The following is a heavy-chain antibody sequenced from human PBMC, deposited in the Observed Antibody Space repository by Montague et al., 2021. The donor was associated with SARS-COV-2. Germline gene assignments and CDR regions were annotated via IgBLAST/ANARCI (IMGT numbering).Heavy chain of an antibody. V-gene: IGHV4-34*01. CDR3: ARGRIELSMIVVVMTGASYYLDV. D-gene: IGHD3-22*01. Sequence: SETLSLTCAVYGESFSGHYWTWIRQPPGKGLEWIGEIYHTGNTNYNPSLKSRVTISVDTSKNQFSLKLRSVTAADTAVYYCARGRIELSMIVVVMTGASYYLDVWGKGTTVTVPS. CDR2: IYHTGNT. J-gene: IGHJ6*03. CDR1: GESFSGHY.